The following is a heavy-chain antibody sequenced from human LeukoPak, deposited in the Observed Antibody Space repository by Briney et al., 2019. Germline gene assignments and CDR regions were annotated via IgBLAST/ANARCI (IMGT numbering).Heavy chain of an antibody. CDR3: ARASKGDWFDP. Sequence: ASVKVSCKASGYTFTSYGISWVRQAPGQGLEWMGWISGYNDNKNYAQKFQGRVTMTTETSTSTAYMELRSLRSDDTAVYYCARASKGDWFDPWGQGTLVTVSS. CDR2: ISGYNDNK. CDR1: GYTFTSYG. V-gene: IGHV1-18*01. J-gene: IGHJ5*02.